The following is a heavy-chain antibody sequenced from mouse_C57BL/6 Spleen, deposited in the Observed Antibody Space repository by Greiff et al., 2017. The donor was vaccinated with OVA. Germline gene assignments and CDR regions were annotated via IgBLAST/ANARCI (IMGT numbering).Heavy chain of an antibody. V-gene: IGHV5-6*01. J-gene: IGHJ2*01. CDR1: GFTFSSYG. CDR2: ISSGGSYT. CDR3: ARDSSGYPYYFDY. D-gene: IGHD3-2*02. Sequence: EVKLMESGGDLVKPGGSLKLSCAASGFTFSSYGMSWVRQTPDKRLEWVATISSGGSYTYYPDSVKGRFTISRDNAKNTLYLQMSSLKSEDTAMYYCARDSSGYPYYFDYWGQGTTLTVSS.